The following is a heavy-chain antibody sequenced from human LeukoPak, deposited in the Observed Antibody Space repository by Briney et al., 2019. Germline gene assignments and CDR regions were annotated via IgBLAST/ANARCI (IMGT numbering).Heavy chain of an antibody. D-gene: IGHD3-9*01. V-gene: IGHV4-59*12. CDR1: GGSISSYY. Sequence: SETLSLTCTVSGGSISSYYWSWIRQPPGKGLEWIGYIYYSGSTNYNPSLKSRVTISVNTSKNQFSLKLSSVTAADTAVYYCARDSPLAYDILTGYYDWYFDLWGRGTLVTVSS. CDR3: ARDSPLAYDILTGYYDWYFDL. J-gene: IGHJ2*01. CDR2: IYYSGST.